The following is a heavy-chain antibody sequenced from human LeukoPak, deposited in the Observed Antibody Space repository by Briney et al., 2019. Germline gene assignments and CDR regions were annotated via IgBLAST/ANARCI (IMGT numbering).Heavy chain of an antibody. V-gene: IGHV4-59*01. D-gene: IGHD3-22*01. CDR1: GGSFSSYY. CDR2: IYTSGST. J-gene: IGHJ4*02. CDR3: ARDDRSGYSTLGY. Sequence: SETLSLTCTVSGGSFSSYYWSWIRQPPGKGLEWIGYIYTSGSTSYNPSLNSRVTISLDTSKNQFSLNLRSVTAADTAVYYCARDDRSGYSTLGYWGQGTLVTVSS.